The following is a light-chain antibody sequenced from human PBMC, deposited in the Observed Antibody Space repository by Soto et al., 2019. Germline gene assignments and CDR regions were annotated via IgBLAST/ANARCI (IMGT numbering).Light chain of an antibody. Sequence: DIQMTQSPSTLSASVGDRVTITCRASQSISTWLAWYQQKPGKAPKLLMYKASSLESRVPSRFSGRGSGAKFALTISSLQPDDFATYYCQKYNSYSTFGQGTKVDIK. CDR3: QKYNSYST. CDR1: QSISTW. J-gene: IGKJ1*01. CDR2: KAS. V-gene: IGKV1-5*03.